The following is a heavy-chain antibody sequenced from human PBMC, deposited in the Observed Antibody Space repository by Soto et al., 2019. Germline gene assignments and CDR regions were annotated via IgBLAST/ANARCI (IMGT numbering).Heavy chain of an antibody. D-gene: IGHD3-22*01. V-gene: IGHV3-23*01. J-gene: IGHJ4*02. CDR2: ISGSAGTT. CDR1: GFNFNKYV. CDR3: ARKSSSDSTGYDYFDY. Sequence: GGSLILSCAASGFNFNKYVMNWVRQAPGKGLEWVSGISGSAGTTYYADSVKGRFTISRDNSEDTLYLQMNSLRAEDTAVYYCARKSSSDSTGYDYFDYWGQGTLVTVSS.